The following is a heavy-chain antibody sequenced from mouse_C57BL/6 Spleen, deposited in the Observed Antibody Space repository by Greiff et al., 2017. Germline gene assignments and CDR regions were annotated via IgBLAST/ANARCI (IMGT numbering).Heavy chain of an antibody. CDR2: IYPSDSET. D-gene: IGHD3-2*01. CDR3: ASQTAYYYAMDY. J-gene: IGHJ4*01. V-gene: IGHV1-61*01. Sequence: QVQLQQPGAELVRPGSSVKLSCKASGYTFTSYWMDWVKQRPGQGLEWIGNIYPSDSETHYNQKFEDKATLTVDKSSSTAYMQLSSLTSEDSAVYYCASQTAYYYAMDYWGQGTSVTVSS. CDR1: GYTFTSYW.